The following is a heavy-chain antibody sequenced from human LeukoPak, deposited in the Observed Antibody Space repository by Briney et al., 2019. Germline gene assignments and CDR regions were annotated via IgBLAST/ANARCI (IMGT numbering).Heavy chain of an antibody. CDR3: VKDRWVDH. CDR2: ISYDGSNK. D-gene: IGHD6-13*01. CDR1: GFTFSSYA. Sequence: GGSLRLSCAASGFTFSSYAMHWVRQAPGKGLEWVAVISYDGSNKYYADPVKGRFTISRDNSKNTLYLQMSSLRPEDTAVYYCVKDRWVDHWGQGTLVTVSS. V-gene: IGHV3-30-3*01. J-gene: IGHJ4*02.